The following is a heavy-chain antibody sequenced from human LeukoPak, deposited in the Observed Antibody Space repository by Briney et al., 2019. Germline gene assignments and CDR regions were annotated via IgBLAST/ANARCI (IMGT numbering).Heavy chain of an antibody. CDR3: ARGPLWFGTYYFDY. J-gene: IGHJ4*02. V-gene: IGHV4-4*07. CDR2: IYTSGST. D-gene: IGHD3-10*01. Sequence: SETLSLTCTVSGGSISSYYWSWIRQPAGKGLEWIGRIYTSGSTNYNPSLKSRVTMSVDTSKNQFSLKLSSVTAADTAVYYCARGPLWFGTYYFDYWGQGTLVTVSS. CDR1: GGSISSYY.